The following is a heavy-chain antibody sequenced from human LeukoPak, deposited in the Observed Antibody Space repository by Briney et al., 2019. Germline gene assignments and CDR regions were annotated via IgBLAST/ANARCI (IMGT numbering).Heavy chain of an antibody. CDR1: GLTFSDYY. D-gene: IGHD2-2*01. V-gene: IGHV3-11*01. CDR2: ISSSGSTI. J-gene: IGHJ5*02. Sequence: GGSLRLSCAASGLTFSDYYMSWIRQAPGKGLEWVSYISSSGSTIYYADSVKGRFTISRDNAKNSLYLQMNSLRAEDTAVYYCARPRYCSSTSCSGGFDPWGQGTLVTVSS. CDR3: ARPRYCSSTSCSGGFDP.